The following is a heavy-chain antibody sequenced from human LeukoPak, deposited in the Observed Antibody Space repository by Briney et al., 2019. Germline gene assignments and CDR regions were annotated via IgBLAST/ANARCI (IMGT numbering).Heavy chain of an antibody. J-gene: IGHJ3*02. V-gene: IGHV3-48*03. Sequence: PGGSLRLSCAASGFTFSSYEMNWVRQAPGKGLEWVSYISSSGSTIYHADSVKGRFTISRDNAKNSVYLQMNSLRVEDTAVYYCARRPHYYDSSGYWSDAFDIWGQGTMVTVSS. CDR1: GFTFSSYE. CDR2: ISSSGSTI. CDR3: ARRPHYYDSSGYWSDAFDI. D-gene: IGHD3-22*01.